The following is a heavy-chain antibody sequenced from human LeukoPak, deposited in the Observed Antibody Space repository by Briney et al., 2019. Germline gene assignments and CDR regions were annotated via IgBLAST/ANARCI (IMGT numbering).Heavy chain of an antibody. D-gene: IGHD2-8*01. CDR2: ININSGGT. Sequence: GSSVKVSCKASGYTFTGYYMHWVRQAPGQGLEWMGWININSGGTSYAQKFQGRVTMTRDTSISTAYMDLSRLRSDDTAVYYCAKDHGDGCTDYWGQGTLVTVSS. CDR1: GYTFTGYY. V-gene: IGHV1-2*02. J-gene: IGHJ4*02. CDR3: AKDHGDGCTDY.